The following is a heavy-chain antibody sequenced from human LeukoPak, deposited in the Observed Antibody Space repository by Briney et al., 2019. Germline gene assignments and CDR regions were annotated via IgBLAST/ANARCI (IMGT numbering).Heavy chain of an antibody. J-gene: IGHJ4*02. D-gene: IGHD3-22*01. CDR3: ASHYYYDSSGYVEPYFDY. CDR1: GGSFSGYY. CDR2: INHSGST. V-gene: IGHV4-34*01. Sequence: SETLSLTCAVYGGSFSGYYWSWIRQPPGKGLEWTGEINHSGSTNYNPSLKSRVTISVDRSKNQFSLKLSSVTAADTAVYYCASHYYYDSSGYVEPYFDYWGQGTLVTVSS.